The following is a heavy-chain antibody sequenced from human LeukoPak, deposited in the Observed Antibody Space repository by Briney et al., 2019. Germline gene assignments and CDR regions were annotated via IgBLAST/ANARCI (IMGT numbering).Heavy chain of an antibody. CDR2: ISAYNGNT. J-gene: IGHJ3*02. CDR3: ARDGYSYGSDAFDI. CDR1: GYTFTSYG. D-gene: IGHD5-18*01. Sequence: ASVRVSCKASGYTFTSYGISWVRQAPGQGLEWMGWISAYNGNTNYAQKLQGRVTMTTDTSTSTAYMELRSLRFDDTAVYYCARDGYSYGSDAFDIWGQGTMVTVSS. V-gene: IGHV1-18*01.